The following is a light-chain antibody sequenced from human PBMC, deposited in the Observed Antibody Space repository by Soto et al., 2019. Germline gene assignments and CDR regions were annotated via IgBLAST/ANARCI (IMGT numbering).Light chain of an antibody. J-gene: IGKJ1*01. CDR1: QGISSN. V-gene: IGKV1-9*01. CDR2: GAS. CDR3: QKLNAYPPWT. Sequence: QFTHSPSSLSASVVYRVTITCRTSQGISSNLAWYQQKPGRAPKLLIFGASTLQSGVPSRFSGSGSGTDFTLTISSLQPEDFATYFCQKLNAYPPWTFGQGTKVDIK.